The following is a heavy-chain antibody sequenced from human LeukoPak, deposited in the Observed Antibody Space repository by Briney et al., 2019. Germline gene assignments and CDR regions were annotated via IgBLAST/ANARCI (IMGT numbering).Heavy chain of an antibody. D-gene: IGHD5-24*01. CDR3: ASTRNGYLFDN. CDR2: ISSSGSTI. Sequence: GGSLRLSCAASGFSFSTYEMNWARQAPGKGLEWVSYISSSGSTIYYADSVKGRFTISRDNAKNSLYLQMNSLGAGDTAVYYCASTRNGYLFDNWGQGTLVTVSS. CDR1: GFSFSTYE. J-gene: IGHJ4*02. V-gene: IGHV3-48*03.